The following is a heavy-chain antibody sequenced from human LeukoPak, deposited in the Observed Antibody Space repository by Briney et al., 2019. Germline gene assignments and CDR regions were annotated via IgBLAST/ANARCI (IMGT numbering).Heavy chain of an antibody. CDR1: GFTFTNAW. J-gene: IGHJ2*01. Sequence: GGSLRLSCAASGFTFTNAWMSWVRQAPGKGLEWIGRIKSKTDGGTTDYAAPVKGRFTISRDDSENTLYLQMNSLKTEDAAVYFCTTETNWYFDLWGRGTLVTVSS. V-gene: IGHV3-15*01. CDR2: IKSKTDGGTT. CDR3: TTETNWYFDL. D-gene: IGHD1-1*01.